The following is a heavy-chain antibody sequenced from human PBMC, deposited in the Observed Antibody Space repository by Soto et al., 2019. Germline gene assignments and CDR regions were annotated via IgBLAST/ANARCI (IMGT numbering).Heavy chain of an antibody. CDR3: ARSSFQERYFNY. CDR2: IIPILGIA. Sequence: QVQLVQSGAEVKKPGSSVKVSCKASGGTFSSYTISWVRQAPGQGLEWMGRIIPILGIANYAQKFQGRVTITADKSTSTAYMALSILRSDDTAVYYCARSSFQERYFNYWGQGVLVTVSS. CDR1: GGTFSSYT. J-gene: IGHJ4*02. V-gene: IGHV1-69*02. D-gene: IGHD1-1*01.